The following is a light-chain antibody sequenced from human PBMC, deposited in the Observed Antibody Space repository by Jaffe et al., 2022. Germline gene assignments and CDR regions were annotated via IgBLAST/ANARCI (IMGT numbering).Light chain of an antibody. CDR1: QSISSW. V-gene: IGKV1-5*03. CDR2: KAS. CDR3: QQYKSQWET. Sequence: DIQMTQSPSTLSASVGDRVTITCRASQSISSWLAWYQQKPGKAPKLLMYKASTLQSGVPSRFSGSGSGTEFTLTISSLQPDDFGTYYCQQYKSQWETFGQGTKVEIK. J-gene: IGKJ1*01.